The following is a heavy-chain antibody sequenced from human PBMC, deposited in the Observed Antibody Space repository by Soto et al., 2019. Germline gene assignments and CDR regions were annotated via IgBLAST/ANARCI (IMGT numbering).Heavy chain of an antibody. J-gene: IGHJ4*02. D-gene: IGHD2-15*01. CDR2: ISYDGSNK. V-gene: IGHV3-30*18. Sequence: QVQLVESGGGVVQPGRSLRLSCAASGFTFSSYGMHWVRQAPGKGLEWVAVISYDGSNKYYADSVKGRFTISRDNSKNTLYLQMNSLRAEDTAVYYCAKASIGIVVVVAFDYWGQGTLVTVSS. CDR1: GFTFSSYG. CDR3: AKASIGIVVVVAFDY.